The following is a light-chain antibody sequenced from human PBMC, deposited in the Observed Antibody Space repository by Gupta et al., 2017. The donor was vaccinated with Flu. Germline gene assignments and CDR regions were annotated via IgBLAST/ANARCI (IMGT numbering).Light chain of an antibody. CDR1: SSNIGGYT. J-gene: IGLJ1*01. Sequence: QSVLTQPPSASGTPGQRVTISCSGSSSNIGGYTVNWYQQLPGTAPKLLIYNNNQRPSGVPDRSSGSKSDTSASLAISGLQSEDEADYYCAAWDDSLNGYVLGAGTKVTVL. CDR2: NNN. CDR3: AAWDDSLNGYV. V-gene: IGLV1-44*01.